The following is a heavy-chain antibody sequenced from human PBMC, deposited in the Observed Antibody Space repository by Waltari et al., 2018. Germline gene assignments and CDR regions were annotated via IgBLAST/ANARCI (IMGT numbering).Heavy chain of an antibody. CDR2: ISTTSTYT. V-gene: IGHV3-21*01. CDR3: ATGGWGFYFDY. Sequence: EEQLVVSGGGLVKPGGSLRLSCAGSGFTFSNYNMNWVRQAPGKGLEWVSSISTTSTYTHYADSVKGRFTISRDNAKNSLFLQMNSLTTEDTAVYYCATGGWGFYFDYWGQGTLLTVSS. D-gene: IGHD7-27*01. J-gene: IGHJ4*02. CDR1: GFTFSNYN.